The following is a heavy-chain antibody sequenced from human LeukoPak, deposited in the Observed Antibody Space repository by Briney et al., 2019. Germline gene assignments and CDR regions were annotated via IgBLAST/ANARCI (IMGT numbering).Heavy chain of an antibody. V-gene: IGHV3-33*01. CDR2: IWYDGSNK. CDR3: ARKGGYSFHFDY. Sequence: GRSLRLSCAASGFTFSSYGMHWVRQAPGKGLEGVAVIWYDGSNKYYADSVKGRFTISRDNSKNTLYLQMNSLRAEDTAVYYCARKGGYSFHFDYWGQGTLVTVSS. D-gene: IGHD5-18*01. J-gene: IGHJ4*02. CDR1: GFTFSSYG.